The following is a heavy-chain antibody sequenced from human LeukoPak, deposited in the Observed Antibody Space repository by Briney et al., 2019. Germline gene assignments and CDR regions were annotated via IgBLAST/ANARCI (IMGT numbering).Heavy chain of an antibody. D-gene: IGHD2-15*01. Sequence: GGSLRLSCAASGFTVSSNYKSWVRQAPAQGLERVSVIYSGGNTYYAGSVKGRFTISRDNSKNTLYLQMNSLRAEDTAVYYCASLPYSAPFSFDYWGQGTLVTVSS. J-gene: IGHJ4*02. V-gene: IGHV3-53*01. CDR1: GFTVSSNY. CDR2: IYSGGNT. CDR3: ASLPYSAPFSFDY.